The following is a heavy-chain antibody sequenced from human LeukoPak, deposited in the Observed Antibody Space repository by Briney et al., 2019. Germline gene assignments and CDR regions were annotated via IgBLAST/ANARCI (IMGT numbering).Heavy chain of an antibody. Sequence: GGSLRLSCAASGFTVSSNYMSWVRQAPGKGLEWVSVIYSGGSTYYADSVKGRFTISRDNSKNTLYLQMNSLRAEDTAVYYCARAHSSGWYFGRFDPWGQGTLVTVSS. D-gene: IGHD6-19*01. CDR3: ARAHSSGWYFGRFDP. CDR2: IYSGGST. J-gene: IGHJ5*02. CDR1: GFTVSSNY. V-gene: IGHV3-53*01.